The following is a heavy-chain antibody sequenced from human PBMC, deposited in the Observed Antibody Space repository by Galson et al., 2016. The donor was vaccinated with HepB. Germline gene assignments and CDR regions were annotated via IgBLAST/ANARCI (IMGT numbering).Heavy chain of an antibody. Sequence: PALVKPTQTLTLTCSFSGFSLTTSGVSVGWFRQPPGKALEWLALIFWDDDKRYSPSLKSSLTITKDTSRNQVVLTMTNMDPVDTATYYCAYSHRISSFHDWFGPWGQGTRVTVSS. V-gene: IGHV2-5*02. CDR1: GFSLTTSGVS. CDR2: IFWDDDK. J-gene: IGHJ5*02. CDR3: AYSHRISSFHDWFGP. D-gene: IGHD2-2*01.